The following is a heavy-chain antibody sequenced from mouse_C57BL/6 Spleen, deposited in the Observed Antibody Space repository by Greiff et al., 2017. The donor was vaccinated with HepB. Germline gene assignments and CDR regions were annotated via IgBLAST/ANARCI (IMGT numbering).Heavy chain of an antibody. CDR1: GYSITSGYY. CDR3: AREGGYDYDGPWFAY. J-gene: IGHJ3*01. CDR2: ISYDGSN. V-gene: IGHV3-6*01. Sequence: EVKLMESGPGLVKPSQSLSLTCSVTGYSITSGYYWNWIRQFPGNKLEWMGYISYDGSNNYNPSLKNRISITRDTSKNQFFLKLNSVTTEDTATYYCAREGGYDYDGPWFAYWGQGTLVTVSA. D-gene: IGHD2-4*01.